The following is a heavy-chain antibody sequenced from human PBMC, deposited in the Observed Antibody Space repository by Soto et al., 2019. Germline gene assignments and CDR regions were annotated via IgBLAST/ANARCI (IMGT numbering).Heavy chain of an antibody. CDR3: AREGGSGPYYFDY. J-gene: IGHJ4*02. Sequence: ASVKVSCKASGYTFTGYYMHWVLQAPGQGLEWMGWINPNSGGTNYAQKFQGWVTMTRDTSISTAYMELSRLRSDDTAVYYCAREGGSGPYYFDYWGQGTLVTVSS. V-gene: IGHV1-2*04. D-gene: IGHD6-19*01. CDR1: GYTFTGYY. CDR2: INPNSGGT.